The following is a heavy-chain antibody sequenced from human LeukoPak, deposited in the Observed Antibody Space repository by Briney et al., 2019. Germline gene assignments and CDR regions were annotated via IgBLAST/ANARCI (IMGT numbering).Heavy chain of an antibody. V-gene: IGHV4-34*01. Sequence: PSETLSLTCAVYGGSFSGYYWSWIRQPPGKGLEWIGEINHSGSTNYNPSLKSRVTISVDTSKNQFSLKLSSVTAADTAVYYCARGPDIGDFWSGYLPTKEYYFDYWGQGTLVTVSS. D-gene: IGHD3-3*01. CDR3: ARGPDIGDFWSGYLPTKEYYFDY. CDR1: GGSFSGYY. J-gene: IGHJ4*02. CDR2: INHSGST.